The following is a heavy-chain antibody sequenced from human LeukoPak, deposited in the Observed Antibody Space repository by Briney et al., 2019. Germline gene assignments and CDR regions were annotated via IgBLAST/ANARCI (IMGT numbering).Heavy chain of an antibody. CDR3: ARETSQTGAHYMDV. Sequence: SETLSLACTVSGASISSYYWSWIRQPPGKGVKWIGNIYYSGSTNYNPSLKSRVTISVDTSKNQFSLKLSSVTAADTAVYYCARETSQTGAHYMDVWGKGTTVTISS. J-gene: IGHJ6*03. CDR2: IYYSGST. CDR1: GASISSYY. D-gene: IGHD3-10*01. V-gene: IGHV4-59*01.